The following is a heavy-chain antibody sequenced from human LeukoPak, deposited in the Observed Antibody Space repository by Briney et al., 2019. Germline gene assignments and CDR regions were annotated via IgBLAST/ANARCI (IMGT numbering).Heavy chain of an antibody. Sequence: GESLKISFKGSGYNFTNYWIAWVRPMPGKGLEWMGIIYPGDSDTRYSPSFQGQVTISADKSITTAYLQWNSLKASDTAMYYCARRHKRGAYSYGVDYWGQGTLVTVSS. CDR2: IYPGDSDT. J-gene: IGHJ4*02. V-gene: IGHV5-51*01. CDR1: GYNFTNYW. D-gene: IGHD5-18*01. CDR3: ARRHKRGAYSYGVDY.